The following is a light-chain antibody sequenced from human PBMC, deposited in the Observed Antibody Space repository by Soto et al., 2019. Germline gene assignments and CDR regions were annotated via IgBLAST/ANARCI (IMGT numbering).Light chain of an antibody. CDR3: QQYGSSIT. J-gene: IGKJ5*01. Sequence: EIVLTQSPGTLSLSPGARATLSCSASQSVPRSYLAWYQQKPGQAPRLLIYGTSSRATGIPDRFSGSGSGTDFTLTISRLEPEDFAVFYCQQYGSSITFGQGTRLEIK. CDR2: GTS. CDR1: QSVPRSY. V-gene: IGKV3-20*01.